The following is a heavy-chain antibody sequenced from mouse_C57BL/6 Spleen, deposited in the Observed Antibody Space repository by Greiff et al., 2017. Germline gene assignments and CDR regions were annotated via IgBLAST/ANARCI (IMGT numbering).Heavy chain of an antibody. CDR3: ARPGWDGGGYFDV. Sequence: EVKLVESGGGLVKPGGSLKLSCAASGFTFSSYTMSWVRQTPEKRLEWVATISGGGGNTYYPDSVKGRFTISRDNAKHTLYLQMSSLRSEDTALYYWARPGWDGGGYFDVWGTGTTVTVSS. D-gene: IGHD4-1*01. V-gene: IGHV5-9*01. J-gene: IGHJ1*03. CDR2: ISGGGGNT. CDR1: GFTFSSYT.